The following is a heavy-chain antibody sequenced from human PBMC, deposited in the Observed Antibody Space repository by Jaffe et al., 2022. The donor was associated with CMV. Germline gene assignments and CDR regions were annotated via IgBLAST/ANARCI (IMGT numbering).Heavy chain of an antibody. V-gene: IGHV3-21*01. D-gene: IGHD3-10*01. Sequence: EVQLVESGGGLVKPGGSLRLSCAASGFTFSSYSMNWVRQAPGKGLEWVSSISSSSSYIYYADSVKGRFTISRDNAKNSLYLQMNSLRAEDTAVYYCASEADYYADSDAFDIWGQGTMVTVSS. CDR1: GFTFSSYS. J-gene: IGHJ3*02. CDR3: ASEADYYADSDAFDI. CDR2: ISSSSSYI.